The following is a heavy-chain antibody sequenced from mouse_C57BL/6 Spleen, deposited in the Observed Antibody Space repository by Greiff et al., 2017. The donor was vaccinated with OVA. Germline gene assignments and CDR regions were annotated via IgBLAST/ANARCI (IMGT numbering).Heavy chain of an antibody. V-gene: IGHV5-6*01. J-gene: IGHJ2*01. CDR1: GFTFSSYG. Sequence: EVQGVESGGDLVKPGGSLKLSCAASGFTFSSYGMSWVRQTPDKRLEWVATISSGGSYTYYPDSVKGRFTISRDNAKNTLYLQMSSLKSEDTAMYYCARGDYGNSLDYWGQGTTLTVSS. D-gene: IGHD2-1*01. CDR3: ARGDYGNSLDY. CDR2: ISSGGSYT.